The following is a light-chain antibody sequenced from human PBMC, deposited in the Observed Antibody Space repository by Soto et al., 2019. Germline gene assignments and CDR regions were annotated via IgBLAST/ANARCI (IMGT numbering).Light chain of an antibody. J-gene: IGKJ1*01. CDR1: RTISSW. CDR3: QHYNSYSEA. CDR2: KAS. Sequence: DLQMTQSPSTLSGSVGDRVTITCRASRTISSWLAWYQQKPGKAPKLLIYKASTLKSGVPSRFSGSGSGTEFTLTISSLQPDDFATYYCQHYNSYSEAFGQGTKVDIK. V-gene: IGKV1-5*03.